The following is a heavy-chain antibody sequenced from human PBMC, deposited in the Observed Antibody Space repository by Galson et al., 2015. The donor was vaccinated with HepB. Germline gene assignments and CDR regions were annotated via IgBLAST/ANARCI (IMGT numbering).Heavy chain of an antibody. D-gene: IGHD3-16*02. CDR3: AKDDAWGTYRCLAY. J-gene: IGHJ4*02. CDR1: GFTFSSYA. CDR2: ISGAGGST. V-gene: IGHV3-23*01. Sequence: SLRLSCAASGFTFSSYATSWVRQAPGKGLEWVSSISGAGGSTYYADSEKGRLTISRDSSKNTLYLQMNSLRAEDTAVYYCAKDDAWGTYRCLAYWGQGTLVTVSS.